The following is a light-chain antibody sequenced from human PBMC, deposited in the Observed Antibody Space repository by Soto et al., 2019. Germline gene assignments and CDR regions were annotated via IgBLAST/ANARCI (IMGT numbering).Light chain of an antibody. Sequence: EIVMTQSPATLSVSPGERATLSCRASQSVSDNLAWYQQKPGQAPGLLIYGASTRATAIPARFSGSGSGTEFTLTISSLQSEDFALYYCQQYNYLPLTFGGGAIVDTK. CDR3: QQYNYLPLT. J-gene: IGKJ4*01. CDR2: GAS. CDR1: QSVSDN. V-gene: IGKV3D-15*01.